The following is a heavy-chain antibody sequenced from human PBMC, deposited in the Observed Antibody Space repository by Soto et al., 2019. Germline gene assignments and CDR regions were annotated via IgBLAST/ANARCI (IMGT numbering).Heavy chain of an antibody. D-gene: IGHD6-13*01. CDR3: ARQRGYSSSWYIDWFDP. J-gene: IGHJ5*02. Sequence: SETLSLTCTVSGGSISSSSYYWGWIRQPPGKGLEWIGSIYYSGSTYYNPSLKSRVTISVDTSKNQFSLKLSSVTAADTAVYYCARQRGYSSSWYIDWFDPWGQGTLVTVSS. CDR2: IYYSGST. V-gene: IGHV4-39*01. CDR1: GGSISSSSYY.